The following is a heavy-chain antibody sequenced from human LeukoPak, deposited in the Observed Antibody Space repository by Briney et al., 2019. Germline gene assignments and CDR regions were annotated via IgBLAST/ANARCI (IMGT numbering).Heavy chain of an antibody. Sequence: SETLSLTCAVYGGSFSGYYWSWIRQPPGKGLEWIGEINHSGSTNYNPSLKSRVTISVDTSKNQFSLKLSSVTAADTAVYYCARRRNGAGTPIDWFDPWGQGTLVTVSS. CDR3: ARRRNGAGTPIDWFDP. V-gene: IGHV4-34*01. J-gene: IGHJ5*02. CDR1: GGSFSGYY. D-gene: IGHD6-19*01. CDR2: INHSGST.